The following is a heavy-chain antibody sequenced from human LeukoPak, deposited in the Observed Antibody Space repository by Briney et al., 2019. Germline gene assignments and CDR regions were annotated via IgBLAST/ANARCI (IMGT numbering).Heavy chain of an antibody. CDR2: IFNTDTT. Sequence: GGSLRLSCAASGFTVSTYYTGWVRQAPGKGLEWVSVIFNTDTTQYAHSVKGRFTISRDNSKNTLYLQMNSLRADDTAMYYCARSEQWLAWNYWGQGTLVTVSS. V-gene: IGHV3-53*01. J-gene: IGHJ1*01. CDR1: GFTVSTYY. CDR3: ARSEQWLAWNY. D-gene: IGHD6-19*01.